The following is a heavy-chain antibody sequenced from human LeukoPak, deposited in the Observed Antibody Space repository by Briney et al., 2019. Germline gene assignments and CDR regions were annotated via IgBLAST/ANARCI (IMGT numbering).Heavy chain of an antibody. D-gene: IGHD2-2*02. CDR3: ARERMTDCSSTSCYIAFFDY. J-gene: IGHJ4*02. CDR2: ISSSSSYI. V-gene: IGHV3-21*01. Sequence: PGGSLRLSCAASGFTFSSYSMNWVRQAPGKGLEWVSSISSSSSYINYADSVKGRFTISRDNAKNSLYLQMNSLRAEDTAVYYCARERMTDCSSTSCYIAFFDYWGQGTLVTVSS. CDR1: GFTFSSYS.